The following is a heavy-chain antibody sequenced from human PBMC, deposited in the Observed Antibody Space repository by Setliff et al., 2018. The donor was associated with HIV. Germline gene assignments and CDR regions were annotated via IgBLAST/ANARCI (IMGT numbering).Heavy chain of an antibody. CDR3: AWTQDGPGGNYFDH. V-gene: IGHV1-46*01. CDR1: GYIFTNYY. J-gene: IGHJ4*02. Sequence: SVKVSCKASGYIFTNYYIHWVRQAPGQGLEWMGIINPSGGSTTYAQKFQGRVSMTRDTSTSTVYMDLSSLRSEDTAVYYCAWTQDGPGGNYFDHWGQGTLVTVSS. CDR2: INPSGGST.